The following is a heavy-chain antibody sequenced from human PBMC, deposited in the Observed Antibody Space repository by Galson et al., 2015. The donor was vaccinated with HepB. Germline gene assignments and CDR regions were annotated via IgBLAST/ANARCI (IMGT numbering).Heavy chain of an antibody. CDR2: ISSSSSTI. D-gene: IGHD1-1*01. Sequence: SLRLSCAASGFTFSSHSVNWVRQAPGKGLEWVSYISSSSSTIYYADSVKGRFTISRDNAKNSLYLQMNSLRAEDTAVYYCARGQGAVRYAFDYWGQGNLVTVSS. CDR1: GFTFSSHS. CDR3: ARGQGAVRYAFDY. J-gene: IGHJ4*02. V-gene: IGHV3-48*01.